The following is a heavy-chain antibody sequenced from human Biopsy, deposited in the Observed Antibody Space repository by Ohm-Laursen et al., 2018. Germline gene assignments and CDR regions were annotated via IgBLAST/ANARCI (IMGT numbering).Heavy chain of an antibody. CDR3: ARMDCSGGSCHYYSYGMDV. V-gene: IGHV4-4*09. J-gene: IGHJ6*02. CDR2: IHHSGST. CDR1: GVSITAYY. Sequence: SETLSLTCTVSGVSITAYYWSWIRQPPGKGLECIGNIHHSGSTNYNPSLKSRLTISVDTSKNQFSLKLSSVTAADTAMYYCARMDCSGGSCHYYSYGMDVWGQGTTVTVSS. D-gene: IGHD2-15*01.